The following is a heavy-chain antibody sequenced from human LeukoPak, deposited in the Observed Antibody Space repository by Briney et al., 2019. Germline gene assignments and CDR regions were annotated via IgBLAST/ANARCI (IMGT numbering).Heavy chain of an antibody. CDR1: GGSISSSY. D-gene: IGHD3-3*01. Sequence: PSETLSLTCTVSGGSISSSYWSWIRQPAGKGLEWIGRGSTSGSTYYKPSLESRVTMSVDTSKNQFSLKLSSVTAADTAVYYCAREFSWSGFFDYWGQGTLVTVSS. J-gene: IGHJ4*02. CDR3: AREFSWSGFFDY. CDR2: GSTSGST. V-gene: IGHV4-4*07.